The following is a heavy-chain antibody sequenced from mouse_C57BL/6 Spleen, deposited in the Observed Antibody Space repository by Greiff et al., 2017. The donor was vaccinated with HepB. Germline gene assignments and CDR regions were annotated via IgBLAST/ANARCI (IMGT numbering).Heavy chain of an antibody. V-gene: IGHV5-4*01. D-gene: IGHD2-4*01. CDR2: ISDGGSYT. Sequence: EVHLVESGGGLVKPGGSLKLSCAASGFTFSSYAMSWVRQTPEKRLEWVATISDGGSYTYYPDNVKGRFTISRDNAKNNLYLQMSHLKSEDTAMYYCAREGDYDGYFDVWGTGTTVTVSS. CDR1: GFTFSSYA. J-gene: IGHJ1*03. CDR3: AREGDYDGYFDV.